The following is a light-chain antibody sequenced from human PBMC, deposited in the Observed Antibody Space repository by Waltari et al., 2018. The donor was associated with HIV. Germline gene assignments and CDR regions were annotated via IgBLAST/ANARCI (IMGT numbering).Light chain of an antibody. V-gene: IGLV1-40*01. CDR3: QSHDRSLSGPWV. CDR1: SSNIGAGYD. CDR2: SNS. J-gene: IGLJ3*02. Sequence: QSVLTQPPSVSGAPGQTVTISCDGSSSNIGAGYDVHWYKQVPGTSPKLVIYSNSNRPSGVPDRFSASKSGTSASLAITGLQAKDEAHYYCQSHDRSLSGPWVFGGGTKLTVL.